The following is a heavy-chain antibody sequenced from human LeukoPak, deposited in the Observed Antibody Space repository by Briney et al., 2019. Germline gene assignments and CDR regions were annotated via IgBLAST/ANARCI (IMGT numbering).Heavy chain of an antibody. Sequence: PGGSLRVSCAASGFTFTSYAMSWVRQAPGKGLEWVSVISGSGGSTYYADSVKGRFTISRDNSKNTLYLQMNSLRAENTAVFYCAKCREGIAAPYTDYWGQGTLVTVSS. V-gene: IGHV3-23*01. CDR3: AKCREGIAAPYTDY. CDR1: GFTFTSYA. J-gene: IGHJ4*02. D-gene: IGHD6-13*01. CDR2: ISGSGGST.